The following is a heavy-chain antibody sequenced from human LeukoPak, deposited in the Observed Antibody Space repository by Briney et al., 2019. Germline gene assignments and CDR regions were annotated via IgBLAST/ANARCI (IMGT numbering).Heavy chain of an antibody. V-gene: IGHV4-34*01. CDR3: ARYQLRHYYYYYMDV. D-gene: IGHD2-2*01. Sequence: SETLSLTCAVYGGSFSGYYWSWIRQPPGKGLEWIGEINHSGSTNYNPSLKSRVTISVDTSKNQFSLKLSSVTAADTAVYYCARYQLRHYYYYYMDVWGKGTTVTVSS. CDR1: GGSFSGYY. CDR2: INHSGST. J-gene: IGHJ6*03.